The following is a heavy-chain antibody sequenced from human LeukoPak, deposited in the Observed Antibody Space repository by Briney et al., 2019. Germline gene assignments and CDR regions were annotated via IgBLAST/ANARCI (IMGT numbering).Heavy chain of an antibody. D-gene: IGHD1-14*01. V-gene: IGHV1-8*02. CDR1: GGTFSSYA. CDR2: MNPNSGKK. J-gene: IGHJ5*02. CDR3: ARELNRDGFDP. Sequence: GASVKVSCKASGGTFSSYAISWVRQAPGQGPEWMGWMNPNSGKKGYAQKFQGRVTMTRDTSISTAYMELSSLRSEDTAVYYCARELNRDGFDPWGQGTLVTVSS.